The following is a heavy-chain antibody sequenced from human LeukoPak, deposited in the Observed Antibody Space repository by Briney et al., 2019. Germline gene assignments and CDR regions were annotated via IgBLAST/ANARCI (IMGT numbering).Heavy chain of an antibody. CDR3: ARKYSSGIWDY. J-gene: IGHJ4*02. CDR2: ISSSGSTI. Sequence: GGSLRLSCAASGFTLSDYYMSWIRQAPGKGLEWVSYISSSGSTIYYADSVKGRFTISRDNAKNSLYLQMNSLRAEDTAVYYCARKYSSGIWDYWGQGTLVTVSS. CDR1: GFTLSDYY. V-gene: IGHV3-11*01. D-gene: IGHD6-19*01.